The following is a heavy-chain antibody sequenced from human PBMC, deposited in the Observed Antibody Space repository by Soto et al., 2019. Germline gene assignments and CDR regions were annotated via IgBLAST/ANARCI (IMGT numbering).Heavy chain of an antibody. Sequence: TSAGSAGYIRSSTRWSWVRQPPGKGLEWIGEIYHSGSTNYNPSLKSRVTISVDKSKNQFSLKLSSVTAADTAVYYCARAHIAVAGTIDYWGQG. J-gene: IGHJ4*02. CDR3: ARAHIAVAGTIDY. CDR2: IYHSGST. D-gene: IGHD6-19*01. CDR1: AGYIRSSTR. V-gene: IGHV4-4*02.